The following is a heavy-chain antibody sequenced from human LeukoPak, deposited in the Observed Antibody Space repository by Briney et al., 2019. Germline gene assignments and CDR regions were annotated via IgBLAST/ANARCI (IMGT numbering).Heavy chain of an antibody. J-gene: IGHJ4*02. CDR3: ASSPVITRD. CDR1: GFSFSSYA. V-gene: IGHV3-74*01. D-gene: IGHD3-22*01. CDR2: INSDGSRI. Sequence: PGGSLRLSCVASGFSFSSYAMSWVRQAPGKGLEWVSRINSDGSRITYADSVKGRFTISRDNAKNTLYLQMNSLRVEDTAVYYCASSPVITRDWGQGTLVTVSS.